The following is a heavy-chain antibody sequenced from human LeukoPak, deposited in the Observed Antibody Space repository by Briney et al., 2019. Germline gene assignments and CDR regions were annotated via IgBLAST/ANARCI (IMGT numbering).Heavy chain of an antibody. CDR1: GFTLSNYG. Sequence: PGGSLRLSCAASGFTLSNYGMHWVRQAPGKGLEWVALMWYDGSNKYYSQSVRGRFTISRDNSKNTLYLHMDSLRAEDTAVYYCVRDRYFQLPRDWLTESMDGWGKGTTVTVSS. J-gene: IGHJ6*03. V-gene: IGHV3-33*01. CDR2: MWYDGSNK. CDR3: VRDRYFQLPRDWLTESMDG. D-gene: IGHD3/OR15-3a*01.